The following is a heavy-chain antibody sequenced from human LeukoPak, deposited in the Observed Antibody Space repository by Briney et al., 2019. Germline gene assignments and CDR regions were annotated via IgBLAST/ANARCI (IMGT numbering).Heavy chain of an antibody. Sequence: GGSLRLSCAASGFVFGSYWMSWVRQAPGKGLEWVANINQDGSEKYYVDSVKGRFTIARDNTKISLYLQLNSLRAEDTAVYYCATDYLGYWGQGTLVTVSS. CDR2: INQDGSEK. D-gene: IGHD2/OR15-2a*01. J-gene: IGHJ4*02. CDR1: GFVFGSYW. CDR3: ATDYLGY. V-gene: IGHV3-7*01.